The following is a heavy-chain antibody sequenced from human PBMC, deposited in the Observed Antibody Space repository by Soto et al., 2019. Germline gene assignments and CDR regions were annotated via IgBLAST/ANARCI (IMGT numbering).Heavy chain of an antibody. CDR1: GFTFSSYS. D-gene: IGHD6-13*01. CDR3: ARDPGYSSSLSAFDI. Sequence: GGSLRLSWAASGFTFSSYSMNWVRQAPGKGLEWVSSISSSSSSIYYADSVKGRFTISRDNAKNSLKLQMNSLRAEDTAVYYCARDPGYSSSLSAFDIWGQGTMVTVSS. J-gene: IGHJ3*02. CDR2: ISSSSSSI. V-gene: IGHV3-21*01.